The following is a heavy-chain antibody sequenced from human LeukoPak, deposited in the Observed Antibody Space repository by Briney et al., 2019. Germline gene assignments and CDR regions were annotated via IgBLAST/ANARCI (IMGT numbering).Heavy chain of an antibody. CDR3: ARAKPKNMVRGLIMRRESRYYFDY. J-gene: IGHJ4*02. V-gene: IGHV3-53*01. CDR1: GFTVSSNY. D-gene: IGHD3-10*01. CDR2: IYSGGST. Sequence: GGSLRLSCAASGFTVSSNYMSWVRQAPGKGLEWVSVIYSGGSTYYADSVKGRFTISRDNSKSTLYIQMNSLRAEDSAVYYCARAKPKNMVRGLIMRRESRYYFDYWGQGTLVTVSS.